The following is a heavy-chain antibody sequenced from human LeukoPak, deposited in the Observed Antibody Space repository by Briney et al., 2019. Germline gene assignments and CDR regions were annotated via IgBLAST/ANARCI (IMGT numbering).Heavy chain of an antibody. J-gene: IGHJ4*02. V-gene: IGHV3-66*01. CDR3: ATQNWGSRAFDY. CDR2: LYSGGNT. D-gene: IGHD7-27*01. CDR1: GFTVSSSH. Sequence: GGSLRLSCAVSGFTVSSSHMSWVRQAPGKGLEWVSVLYSGGNTFYEDSVKGRFTISRGHSKNTPYLQMNSLRAEDTAVYYCATQNWGSRAFDYWGQGTLVTVSS.